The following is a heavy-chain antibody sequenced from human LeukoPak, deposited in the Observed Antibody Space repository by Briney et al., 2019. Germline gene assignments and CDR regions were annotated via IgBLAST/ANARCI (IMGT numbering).Heavy chain of an antibody. Sequence: PSETLSLTCTVSGGSISSSSYYWGWIRQPPGKGLEWIGSIYYSGSTYYNPSLKSRVTISVDTSKNQFSLKLSSVTAADTAVYYCARGYCSSTSCYIAQITGWFDPWGQGTLVTVSS. D-gene: IGHD2-2*02. V-gene: IGHV4-39*01. CDR1: GGSISSSSYY. CDR3: ARGYCSSTSCYIAQITGWFDP. J-gene: IGHJ5*02. CDR2: IYYSGST.